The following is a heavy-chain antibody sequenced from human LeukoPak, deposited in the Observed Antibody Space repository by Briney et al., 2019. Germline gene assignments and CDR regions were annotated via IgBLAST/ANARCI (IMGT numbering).Heavy chain of an antibody. D-gene: IGHD3-10*01. V-gene: IGHV1-69*13. CDR2: IIPIFGTA. CDR1: GGTFSSYA. CDR3: ARALGGYNGSGSYYNVNYYGMDV. Sequence: SVKVSCKASGGTFSSYAISWVRQAPGQGLEWMGGIIPIFGTANYAQKFQGRVTITADESTSTAYIELSSLRSEDTAVYYCARALGGYNGSGSYYNVNYYGMDVWGKGTTVTASS. J-gene: IGHJ6*04.